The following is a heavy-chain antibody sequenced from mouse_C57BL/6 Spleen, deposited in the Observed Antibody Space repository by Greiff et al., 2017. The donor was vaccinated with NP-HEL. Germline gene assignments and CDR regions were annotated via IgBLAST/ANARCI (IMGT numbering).Heavy chain of an antibody. D-gene: IGHD1-1*01. CDR2: IRNKANGYTT. CDR3: ARSPLYYYGPYFDY. J-gene: IGHJ2*01. CDR1: GFTFTDYY. V-gene: IGHV7-3*01. Sequence: DVKLVESGGGLVQPGGSLSLSCAASGFTFTDYYMSWVRQPPGKALEWLGFIRNKANGYTTEYSASVKGRFTISRDNSQSILYLQMNALRAEDSATYYCARSPLYYYGPYFDYWGQGTTLTVSS.